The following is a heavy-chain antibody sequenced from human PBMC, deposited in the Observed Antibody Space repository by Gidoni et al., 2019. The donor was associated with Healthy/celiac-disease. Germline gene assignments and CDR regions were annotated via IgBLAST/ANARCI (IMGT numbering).Heavy chain of an antibody. CDR2: ISYSGSN. CDR3: ARATTTVTTYDY. V-gene: IGHV4-39*01. J-gene: IGHJ4*02. CDR1: GGSISSSSYY. D-gene: IGHD4-4*01. Sequence: QLQLQESGPVLVKPSETLSLTCTVSGGSISSSSYYWGWIRQPPGKGLEWIGSISYSGSNYYHPSLKSRVTISVDTSKNQFSLKLSAVTAADTAVYYCARATTTVTTYDYWGQGTLVTVSS.